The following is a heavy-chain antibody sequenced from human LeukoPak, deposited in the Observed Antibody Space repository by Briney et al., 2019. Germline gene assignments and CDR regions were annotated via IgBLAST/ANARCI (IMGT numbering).Heavy chain of an antibody. V-gene: IGHV4-39*07. CDR2: IYYSGST. D-gene: IGHD3-9*01. Sequence: PSETLSLTCTVSGGSISSSSYYWGWIRQPPGKGLEWIGSIYYSGSTNYNPSLKSRVTISVDTSKNQFSLKLSSVTAADTAVYYCARNYDILTGYLNWWFDPWGQGTLVTVSS. CDR1: GGSISSSSYY. J-gene: IGHJ5*02. CDR3: ARNYDILTGYLNWWFDP.